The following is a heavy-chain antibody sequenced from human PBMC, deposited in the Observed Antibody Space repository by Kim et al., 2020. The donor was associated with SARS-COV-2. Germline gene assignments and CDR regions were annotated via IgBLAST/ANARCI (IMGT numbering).Heavy chain of an antibody. D-gene: IGHD6-13*01. CDR2: IYYSGST. V-gene: IGHV4-31*03. J-gene: IGHJ4*01. CDR1: GGSISSGGYY. CDR3: ARVRAAAGRYFDY. Sequence: SETLSLTCTVSGGSISSGGYYWSWIRQHPGKGLEWIGYIYYSGSTYYNPSLKSRVTISVDTSKNQFSLKLSSVTAADTAVYYCARVRAAAGRYFDYWGQGTLVTVSS.